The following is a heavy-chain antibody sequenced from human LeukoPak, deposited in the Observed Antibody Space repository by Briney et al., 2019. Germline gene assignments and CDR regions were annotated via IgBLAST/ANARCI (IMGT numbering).Heavy chain of an antibody. CDR2: ISSISITI. CDR1: GFTFSTYS. D-gene: IGHD3-3*01. Sequence: PGGSLRPSCAASGFTFSTYSMNWVRQAPGKGLEWVSYISSISITIYYADSVKGRFTISRDNAKNSLYLQMNSLRAEDTAVYYCARVSRYDFWSGYYSYYYYYMDVWGKGTTVTVSS. J-gene: IGHJ6*03. V-gene: IGHV3-48*01. CDR3: ARVSRYDFWSGYYSYYYYYMDV.